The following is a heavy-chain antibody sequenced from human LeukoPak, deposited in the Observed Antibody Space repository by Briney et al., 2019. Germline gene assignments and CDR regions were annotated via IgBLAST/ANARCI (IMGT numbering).Heavy chain of an antibody. J-gene: IGHJ5*02. CDR2: ISSSSSYI. CDR3: ARLGDSSGYYSVRDRFDP. V-gene: IGHV3-21*01. D-gene: IGHD3-22*01. CDR1: GFTFSSYS. Sequence: GGSLRLSCAASGFTFSSYSMNWVRQAPGKGLQWVSSISSSSSYIYYADSVKGRFTISIDNAKNSLYLQMNSLRAEDTAVYYCARLGDSSGYYSVRDRFDPWGQGTLVTVSS.